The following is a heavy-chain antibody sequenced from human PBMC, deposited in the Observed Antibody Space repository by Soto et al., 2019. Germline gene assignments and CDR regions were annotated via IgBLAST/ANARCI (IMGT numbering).Heavy chain of an antibody. J-gene: IGHJ3*02. CDR1: GFTFSSYG. CDR3: ERVSGVEGAFDI. V-gene: IGHV3-33*01. Sequence: QVQLVESGGGVVQPGRSLRLSCAASGFTFSSYGMHWVRQAPGKGLEWVAVIWYDGSNKYYADSVKGRFTISRDNSKNTLYLQMNSLRAEDTAVYYCERVSGVEGAFDIWGQGTMVTVSS. CDR2: IWYDGSNK.